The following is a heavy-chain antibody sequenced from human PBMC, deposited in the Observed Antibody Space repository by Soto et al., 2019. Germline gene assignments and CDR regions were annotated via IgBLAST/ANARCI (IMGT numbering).Heavy chain of an antibody. Sequence: ASVKVSCKASGYTFTSYYMHWVRQAPGQGLEWMGIINPSGGNTSYAQKFQGRVTITRDTSASTAYMELSSLRSEDTAVYYCARLSSSRADFDDWGQGTLVTVSS. V-gene: IGHV1-46*01. D-gene: IGHD6-6*01. CDR1: GYTFTSYY. CDR3: ARLSSSRADFDD. CDR2: INPSGGNT. J-gene: IGHJ4*02.